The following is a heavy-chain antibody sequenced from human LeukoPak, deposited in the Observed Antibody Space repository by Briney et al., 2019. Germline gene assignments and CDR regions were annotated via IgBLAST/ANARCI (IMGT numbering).Heavy chain of an antibody. J-gene: IGHJ4*02. CDR3: ARGAKYSYSLSPFDY. CDR1: GGSFSGYY. Sequence: SETLSLTCAVYGGSFSGYYWSWIRQPPGKGLEWIGYIYYSGSTYYNPSLKSRVTISVDTSKNQFSLKLSSVTAADTAVYYCARGAKYSYSLSPFDYWGQGTLVTVSS. CDR2: IYYSGST. V-gene: IGHV4-34*09. D-gene: IGHD5-18*01.